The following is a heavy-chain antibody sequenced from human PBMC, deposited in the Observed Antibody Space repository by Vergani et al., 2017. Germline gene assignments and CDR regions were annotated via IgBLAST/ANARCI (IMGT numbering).Heavy chain of an antibody. V-gene: IGHV3-21*01. Sequence: EVQLVESGGGLVKPGGSLRLSCAASGFTFSSYSMNWVRQAPGKGLEWVSSISSSSSYIYYADSVKGRFTISRDNAKNSLYLQMNSLRTEDTAVYYCARDLFYYDSSGYDSGFVDYWGQGTLVTVSS. CDR1: GFTFSSYS. CDR2: ISSSSSYI. CDR3: ARDLFYYDSSGYDSGFVDY. J-gene: IGHJ4*02. D-gene: IGHD3-22*01.